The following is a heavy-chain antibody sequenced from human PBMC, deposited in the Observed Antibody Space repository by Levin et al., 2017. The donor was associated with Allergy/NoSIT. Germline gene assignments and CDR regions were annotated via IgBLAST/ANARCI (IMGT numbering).Heavy chain of an antibody. D-gene: IGHD1-1*01. J-gene: IGHJ4*02. CDR1: GGSLSSTSYY. CDR3: ARLLATTGSFPLDY. Sequence: PSETLSLTCTVSGGSLSSTSYYWGWIRQPPGKGLESIGNFFYTGYTYYNPSLKSRVTISIDTSNNQFSLKLGSVTAADTAVYYCARLLATTGSFPLDYWGQGTLVTVSS. CDR2: FFYTGYT. V-gene: IGHV4-39*01.